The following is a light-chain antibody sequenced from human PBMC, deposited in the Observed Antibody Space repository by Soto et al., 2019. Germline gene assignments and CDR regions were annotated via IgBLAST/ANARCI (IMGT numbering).Light chain of an antibody. CDR1: SSNIGSNY. V-gene: IGLV1-47*01. Sequence: QSVLTQAPSASGAPGQRVTISCSGASSNIGSNYEYWYQQFPGTAPKLLILKNNQRPSGVPDRFSGYKSGTAASLAISGLRSEDDADYHCAAWDDSRGSVVFGGGTKLTVL. CDR2: KNN. CDR3: AAWDDSRGSVV. J-gene: IGLJ2*01.